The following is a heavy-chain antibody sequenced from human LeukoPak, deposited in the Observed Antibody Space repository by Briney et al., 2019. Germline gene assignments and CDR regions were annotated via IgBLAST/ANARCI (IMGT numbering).Heavy chain of an antibody. CDR2: IWYDGSNR. CDR1: GFTFSSSG. V-gene: IGHV3-33*08. Sequence: PGRSLRLSCAASGFTFSSSGMHWVRQAPGKGLEWVAVIWYDGSNRYYADPVKGRFTVSRDNSKNTLYLQMNSLRAEDTAVYYCARAKGVSTGYRPTDYWGQGTLVTVSS. CDR3: ARAKGVSTGYRPTDY. J-gene: IGHJ4*02. D-gene: IGHD3-22*01.